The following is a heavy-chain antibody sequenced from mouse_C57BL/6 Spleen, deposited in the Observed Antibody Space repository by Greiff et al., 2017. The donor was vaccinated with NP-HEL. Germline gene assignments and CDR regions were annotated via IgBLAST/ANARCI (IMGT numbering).Heavy chain of an antibody. J-gene: IGHJ4*01. D-gene: IGHD2-12*01. V-gene: IGHV1-82*01. CDR3: GRESHYSRAMDD. Sequence: QVQLQQSGPELVKPGASVKISCKASGYAFSSSWMHWVKQRPGQGLEWIGRIYPADGDTNYNGKFKGKATLTADKSSSTAYMQLSSLTSEDSAVYYCGRESHYSRAMDDWGQGTSVTVSS. CDR1: GYAFSSSW. CDR2: IYPADGDT.